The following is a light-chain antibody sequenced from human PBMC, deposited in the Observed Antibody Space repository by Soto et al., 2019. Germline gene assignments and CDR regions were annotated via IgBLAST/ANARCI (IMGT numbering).Light chain of an antibody. CDR3: QHYYSFSRA. CDR1: QSISQW. V-gene: IGKV1-5*01. Sequence: DIQLTQSPSTLSASVGDRVTITCRASQSISQWLAWYQQTPGKAPNLLIYEASSLVIGVPSRFSGSGSGTDFTLTISRLQLDDFATYYCQHYYSFSRAFGQGTTVEVK. J-gene: IGKJ1*01. CDR2: EAS.